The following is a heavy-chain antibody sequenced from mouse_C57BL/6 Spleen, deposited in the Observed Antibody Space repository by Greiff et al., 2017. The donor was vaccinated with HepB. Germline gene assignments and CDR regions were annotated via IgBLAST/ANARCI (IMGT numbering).Heavy chain of an antibody. CDR2: IYPGDGDT. Sequence: VQLQQSGAELVKPGASVKISCKASGYAFSSYWMNWVKQRPGKGLEWIGQIYPGDGDTNYNGKFKGKATLTADKYSSTAYMQLSSLTSEDSAVYFCARGTDYGSSYYYAMDYWGQGTSVTVSS. V-gene: IGHV1-80*01. CDR1: GYAFSSYW. CDR3: ARGTDYGSSYYYAMDY. J-gene: IGHJ4*01. D-gene: IGHD1-1*01.